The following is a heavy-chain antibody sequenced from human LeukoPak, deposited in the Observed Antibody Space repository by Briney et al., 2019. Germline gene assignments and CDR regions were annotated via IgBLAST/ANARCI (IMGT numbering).Heavy chain of an antibody. D-gene: IGHD3-10*01. CDR2: ISGSGGST. V-gene: IGHV3-23*01. Sequence: GGSLRLSCAASGFTFSSYAMSWVRQAPGKGLEWVSAISGSGGSTYPADSVKGRFTISRDNSKNTLFLQMNSLRAEDTAVYYCAKETYYYGSGTPADYGMDVWGQGTTVTVSS. CDR1: GFTFSSYA. J-gene: IGHJ6*02. CDR3: AKETYYYGSGTPADYGMDV.